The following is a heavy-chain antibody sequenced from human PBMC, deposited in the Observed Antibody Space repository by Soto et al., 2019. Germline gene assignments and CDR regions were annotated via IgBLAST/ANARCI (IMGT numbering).Heavy chain of an antibody. D-gene: IGHD3-16*01. Sequence: SSETLSLTCDVYGGSFSGYYWNWIRQPPGKGLEWIGEINHSGGTNYNPSLKSRVTISLDTSKNQFSLKLSSVTAADTAVYYCARGPGGYYFDYWGQGTLVTVSS. CDR3: ARGPGGYYFDY. CDR1: GGSFSGYY. V-gene: IGHV4-34*01. J-gene: IGHJ4*02. CDR2: INHSGGT.